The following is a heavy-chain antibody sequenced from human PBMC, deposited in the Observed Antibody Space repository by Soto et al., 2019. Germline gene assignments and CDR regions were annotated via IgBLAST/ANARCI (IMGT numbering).Heavy chain of an antibody. Sequence: EVQLLASGGGLVQPGGSLRLSCTASGITFNNYALSWVRQAPGKGLEWVSGISASGANTFYADSVKGRFTISRDNSKNTLSLQVNSLRADDTAVYYCAKEYGGGTSTITSYFDYWGRGTLVTVSS. D-gene: IGHD5-12*01. V-gene: IGHV3-23*01. CDR2: ISASGANT. CDR3: AKEYGGGTSTITSYFDY. CDR1: GITFNNYA. J-gene: IGHJ4*02.